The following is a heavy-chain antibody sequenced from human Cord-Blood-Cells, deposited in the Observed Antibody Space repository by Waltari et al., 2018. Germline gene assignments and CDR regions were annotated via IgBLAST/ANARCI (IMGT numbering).Heavy chain of an antibody. CDR2: INHSGST. J-gene: IGHJ5*02. CDR1: GGSFSGYY. Sequence: QVQLQQWGAGLLKPSETLSLTCAVYGGSFSGYYRSWIRQPPGKGLEWIGEINHSGSTNYNPSLKSRVTISVDTSKNQFSLKLSSVTAADTAVYYCARGPVVRYFDWLSDNWFDPWGQGTLVTVSS. V-gene: IGHV4-34*01. D-gene: IGHD3-9*01. CDR3: ARGPVVRYFDWLSDNWFDP.